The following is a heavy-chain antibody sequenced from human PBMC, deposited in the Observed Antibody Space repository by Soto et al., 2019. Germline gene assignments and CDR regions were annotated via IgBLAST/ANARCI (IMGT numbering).Heavy chain of an antibody. CDR2: VSGTGGSA. Sequence: EVQLLESGGGLVRPGGSLRLSCAASGFTFSSYAMTWVRQAPGKGLEWVSGVSGTGGSAYYAASVKGRFTITRDKSTNTLYLQMNSLRAEDTAVYYCAEDQVAAAHWFEPWGQGTLFTVSS. D-gene: IGHD6-13*01. CDR3: AEDQVAAAHWFEP. CDR1: GFTFSSYA. J-gene: IGHJ5*02. V-gene: IGHV3-23*01.